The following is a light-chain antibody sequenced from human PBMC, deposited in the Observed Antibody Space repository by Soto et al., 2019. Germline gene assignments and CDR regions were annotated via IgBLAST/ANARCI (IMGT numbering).Light chain of an antibody. Sequence: QSALTQPASVSGSPGQSITISCTGTSSDVGGYNYVSWYQQHPGKAPKLMIYDVSNRPSGVSNRFSGSKSGNTASLTISGLQAEDEADYFCSSYTSLSTPYVFGTGTKLTVL. J-gene: IGLJ1*01. V-gene: IGLV2-14*01. CDR1: SSDVGGYNY. CDR3: SSYTSLSTPYV. CDR2: DVS.